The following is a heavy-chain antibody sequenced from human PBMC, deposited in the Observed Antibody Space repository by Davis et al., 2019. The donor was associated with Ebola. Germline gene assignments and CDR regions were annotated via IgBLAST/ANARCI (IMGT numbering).Heavy chain of an antibody. Sequence: GESLKISCKASGYRFTKFWIGWVRQMPGRGLQWMGIIYPDDSDTTYSPSFQGQVTLSADKSISTAYLQWSSLKASDTAMYYCVRLFYSSTWYWFDPWGQGTLVTVSS. CDR1: GYRFTKFW. V-gene: IGHV5-51*01. CDR3: VRLFYSSTWYWFDP. D-gene: IGHD6-13*01. J-gene: IGHJ5*02. CDR2: IYPDDSDT.